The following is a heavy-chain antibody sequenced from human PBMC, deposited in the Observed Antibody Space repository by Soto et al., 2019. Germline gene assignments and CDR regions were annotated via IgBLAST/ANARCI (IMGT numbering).Heavy chain of an antibody. CDR1: GGSISSSSYY. CDR2: IYYSGST. Sequence: SETLSLTCTVSGGSISSSSYYWGWIRQPPGKGLEWIGSIYYSGSTYYNPSLKSRVTISVDTSKNQFSLKLSSVTAADTAVYYCARDHHALDYWGQGTLVTVSS. J-gene: IGHJ4*02. CDR3: ARDHHALDY. V-gene: IGHV4-39*07.